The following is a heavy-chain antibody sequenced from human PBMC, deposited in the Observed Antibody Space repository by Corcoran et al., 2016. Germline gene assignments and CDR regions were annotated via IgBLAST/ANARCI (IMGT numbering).Heavy chain of an antibody. V-gene: IGHV1-3*01. Sequence: QVQLVQSGAEVKKPGASVKVSCKASGYTFTSYAMHWVRQAPGQRLEWMGWINAGNGNTKYSQKFQGRVTITRDTSASTAYMELSSLRSEDTAVYYCARSLRLGELSFPPGYWGQGTLVTVSS. D-gene: IGHD3-16*02. CDR3: ARSLRLGELSFPPGY. CDR2: INAGNGNT. J-gene: IGHJ4*02. CDR1: GYTFTSYA.